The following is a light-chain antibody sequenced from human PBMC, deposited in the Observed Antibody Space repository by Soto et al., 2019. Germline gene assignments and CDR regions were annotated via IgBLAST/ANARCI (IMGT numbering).Light chain of an antibody. CDR2: GNR. Sequence: QSVLTQPPSVSGAPGQRVTISCTGTNSNLGAGYDVHWYQQLPGAAPKLVIFGNRNRPSGVPERFSGSKSGTSASLAITGLQAGEEADYYCQAYDYSLTAFVFGGGTKLTVL. V-gene: IGLV1-40*01. J-gene: IGLJ3*02. CDR3: QAYDYSLTAFV. CDR1: NSNLGAGYD.